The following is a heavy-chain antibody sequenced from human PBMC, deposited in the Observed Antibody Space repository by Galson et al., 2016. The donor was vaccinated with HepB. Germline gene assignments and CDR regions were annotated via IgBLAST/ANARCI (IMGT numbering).Heavy chain of an antibody. J-gene: IGHJ4*02. Sequence: SLRLSCAASGFTFSSCAMHWVRQAPGKGLEWVAVISFDGSNNFYADSVKGRFTISRDSSKNTLYLQMNSLRAEDTAVYYCARDDDYVWGTYRYTRTVPQYYFDYWGQGTLVTVSS. CDR3: ARDDDYVWGTYRYTRTVPQYYFDY. CDR1: GFTFSSCA. CDR2: ISFDGSNN. D-gene: IGHD3-16*02. V-gene: IGHV3-30-3*01.